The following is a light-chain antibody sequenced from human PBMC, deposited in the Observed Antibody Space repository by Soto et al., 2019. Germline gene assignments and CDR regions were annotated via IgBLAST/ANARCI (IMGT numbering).Light chain of an antibody. V-gene: IGLV2-23*01. CDR3: CSYAGSSTYV. J-gene: IGLJ1*01. CDR2: EGS. Sequence: QSALTQPASVSGSPGQSITISCTGTSSDVGSYNLVSWYQHHPGKAPKLMIHEGSKRPSGVSNRFSGSKSGNTASLTISGLQADDEADYYCCSYAGSSTYVFGTGTKVTVL. CDR1: SSDVGSYNL.